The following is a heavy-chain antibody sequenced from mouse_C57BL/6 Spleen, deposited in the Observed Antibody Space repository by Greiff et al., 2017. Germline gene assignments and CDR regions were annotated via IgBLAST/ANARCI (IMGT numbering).Heavy chain of an antibody. Sequence: EVKLMESGPGMVKPSQSLSLTCTVTGYSITSGYDWHWIRHFPGNKLEWMGYISYSGSTNYNPSLKSRISITHDTSKNHFFLKLNSVTTEDTATYYCARGGNYYGSSYWFAYWGQGTLVTVSA. CDR3: ARGGNYYGSSYWFAY. CDR2: ISYSGST. D-gene: IGHD1-1*01. V-gene: IGHV3-1*01. J-gene: IGHJ3*01. CDR1: GYSITSGYD.